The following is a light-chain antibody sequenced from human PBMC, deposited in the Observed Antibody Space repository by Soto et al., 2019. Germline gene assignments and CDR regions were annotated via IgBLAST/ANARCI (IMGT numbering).Light chain of an antibody. CDR2: EGS. Sequence: QSVLTQPASVSGSPGQSIAISCTGTSSDVGTYNLVSWYQQHPGKAPKLMIYEGSKRPSGVSNRFSGSKSGNTASLTISGLQAEDEAEYYCCSYAATTTSYVFGAGTKLTVL. J-gene: IGLJ1*01. CDR3: CSYAATTTSYV. V-gene: IGLV2-23*01. CDR1: SSDVGTYNL.